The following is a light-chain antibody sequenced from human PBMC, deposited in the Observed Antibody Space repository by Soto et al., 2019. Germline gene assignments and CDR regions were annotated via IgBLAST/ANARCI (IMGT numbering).Light chain of an antibody. CDR1: QSVSSNY. J-gene: IGKJ1*01. CDR3: QQYDTSPRT. Sequence: EVMLTQSPGPLSLSPGERATLSCRASQSVSSNYLAWYQQKSGQAPRLLIYGASNRATGSPDRFSGSGSGTDFTLTITRLEPEDFAVYYCQQYDTSPRTFGQGTKVEFK. CDR2: GAS. V-gene: IGKV3-20*01.